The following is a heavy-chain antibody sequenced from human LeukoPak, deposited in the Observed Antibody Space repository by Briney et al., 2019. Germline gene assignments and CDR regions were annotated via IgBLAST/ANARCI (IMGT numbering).Heavy chain of an antibody. J-gene: IGHJ4*02. D-gene: IGHD3-10*01. Sequence: GGSLRLSCAASGFTFSSYGMHWVRQAPGKGLEWVAFIRYDGSNKYYADSVKGRFTISRDNSKNTLYLQMNSLRAEDTAVYYCAKDPRITMVRGVPTFDYWGQGTLVTVSS. CDR3: AKDPRITMVRGVPTFDY. CDR1: GFTFSSYG. V-gene: IGHV3-30*02. CDR2: IRYDGSNK.